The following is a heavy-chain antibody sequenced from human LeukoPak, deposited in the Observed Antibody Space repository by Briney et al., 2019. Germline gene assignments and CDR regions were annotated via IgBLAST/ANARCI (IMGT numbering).Heavy chain of an antibody. Sequence: GGSLRLSCAASGFTFNDYAMSWVRQAPGKRLEWVSAISGSGGSTYYADSVKGRFTISRDNSKNTLYLQMNSLRAEDTAVYYCAKIQDNYGYGNYFDYWGQGTLVTVSS. V-gene: IGHV3-23*01. CDR2: ISGSGGST. CDR1: GFTFNDYA. CDR3: AKIQDNYGYGNYFDY. D-gene: IGHD3-16*01. J-gene: IGHJ4*02.